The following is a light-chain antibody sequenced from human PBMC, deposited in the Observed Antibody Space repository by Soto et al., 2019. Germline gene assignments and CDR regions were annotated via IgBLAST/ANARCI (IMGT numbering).Light chain of an antibody. CDR3: SSYTRILTVV. CDR1: SSDVGGFDY. Sequence: QSVLTQPASMSGSPGQSITISCTGTSSDVGGFDYVSWYQQHPGKAPKLVIYEVSNRPSGVSDRFSGSKSGNTASLTISGLQAEDEADYYCSSYTRILTVVSGGGTKLTVL. CDR2: EVS. V-gene: IGLV2-14*01. J-gene: IGLJ2*01.